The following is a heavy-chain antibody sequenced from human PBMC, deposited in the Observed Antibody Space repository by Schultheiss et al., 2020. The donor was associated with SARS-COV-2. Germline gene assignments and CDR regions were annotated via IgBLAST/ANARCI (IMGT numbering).Heavy chain of an antibody. D-gene: IGHD6-13*01. V-gene: IGHV4-34*01. CDR1: GGSLSGYY. CDR3: ASARTYYSSSWTDY. CDR2: INHSGST. Sequence: SETLSLTCAVYGGSLSGYYWSWIRQPPGKGLEWIGEINHSGSTNYNPSLKSRVTISVDTSKNQFSLKLSSVTAADTAVYYCASARTYYSSSWTDYWGQGTLVTVSS. J-gene: IGHJ4*02.